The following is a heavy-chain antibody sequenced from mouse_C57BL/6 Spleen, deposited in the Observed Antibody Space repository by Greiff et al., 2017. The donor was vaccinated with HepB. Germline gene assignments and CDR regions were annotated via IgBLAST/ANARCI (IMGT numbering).Heavy chain of an antibody. CDR3: ESYYSNRAMDY. D-gene: IGHD2-5*01. Sequence: EVKVVESGGGLVKPGGSLKLSCAASGFTFSSYAMSWVRQTPEKRLEWVATISDGGSYTYYPDNVKGRFTISRDNAKNNLYLQMSHLKSEDTAMYYGESYYSNRAMDYWGQGTSVTVSS. V-gene: IGHV5-4*03. CDR2: ISDGGSYT. CDR1: GFTFSSYA. J-gene: IGHJ4*01.